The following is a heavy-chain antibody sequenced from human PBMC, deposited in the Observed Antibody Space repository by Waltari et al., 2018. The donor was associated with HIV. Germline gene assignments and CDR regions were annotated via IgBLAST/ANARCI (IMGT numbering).Heavy chain of an antibody. CDR2: ISGRGNYI. V-gene: IGHV3-21*01. J-gene: IGHJ4*02. CDR1: GFTFSSYT. D-gene: IGHD2-21*02. CDR3: TRGTVTGTLPFDY. Sequence: VESGGGLVSPGVSLRLSCEASGFTFSSYTMNWVRQAPGKGLGWGSSISGRGNYIYYADSVEGRFAISRDNAKGSLYLQMSSLGVDDTAIYYCTRGTVTGTLPFDYWGPGTLVTVSS.